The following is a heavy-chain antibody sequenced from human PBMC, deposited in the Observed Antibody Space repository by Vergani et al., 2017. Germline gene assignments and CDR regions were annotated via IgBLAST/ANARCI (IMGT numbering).Heavy chain of an antibody. Sequence: QITLKESGPTLVKPTQTLTLTCTFSGFSLNTRGVSVAWIRQPPGKALDWLALIYWNDDQHYSPSLNNRVTITKDTSKNQVVLTMTNMDYVDTGTYYCVYKKTGCGTTGCFYPIYYYYYKDVWGKGTTVTVSS. J-gene: IGHJ6*03. CDR1: GFSLNTRGVS. CDR2: IYWNDDQ. CDR3: VYKKTGCGTTGCFYPIYYYYYKDV. V-gene: IGHV2-5*04. D-gene: IGHD1-7*01.